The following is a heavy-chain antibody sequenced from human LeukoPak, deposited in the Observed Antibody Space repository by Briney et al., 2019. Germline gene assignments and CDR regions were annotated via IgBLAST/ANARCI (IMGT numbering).Heavy chain of an antibody. CDR3: AKDQGVHYYDSSGYYYYYYYGMDV. J-gene: IGHJ6*02. CDR2: ISGSGGST. D-gene: IGHD3-22*01. CDR1: GFTFSSYA. V-gene: IGHV3-23*01. Sequence: GGSLRLSCAASGFTFSSYAMSWVRQAPGKGLEWVSAISGSGGSTYYADSVKGRFTISRDNSKNTLYLQMNSLGAEDTAVYYCAKDQGVHYYDSSGYYYYYYYGMDVWGQGTTVTVSS.